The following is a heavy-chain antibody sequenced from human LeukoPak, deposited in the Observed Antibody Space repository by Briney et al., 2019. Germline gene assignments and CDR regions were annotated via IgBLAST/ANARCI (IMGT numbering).Heavy chain of an antibody. CDR2: IYYSGST. J-gene: IGHJ4*02. CDR1: GGSISSYS. V-gene: IGHV4-59*01. Sequence: SETLSLTCTVSGGSISSYSWSWIRQPPGKGLEWIGYIYYSGSTNYNPSLKSRVTISVDTSKNQLSLKLSSVTAADTAVYYCARTSFDSSGYSDYWGQGTLVTVSS. CDR3: ARTSFDSSGYSDY. D-gene: IGHD3-22*01.